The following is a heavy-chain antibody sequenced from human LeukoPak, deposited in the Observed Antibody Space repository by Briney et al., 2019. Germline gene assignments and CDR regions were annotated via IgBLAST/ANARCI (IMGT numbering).Heavy chain of an antibody. J-gene: IGHJ4*02. V-gene: IGHV3-33*08. CDR3: ARDGGYDILTGYPIGFDY. D-gene: IGHD3-9*01. CDR1: GFTFSSYG. CDR2: IWYDGSNK. Sequence: PGGSLRLSCAASGFTFSSYGMHWVREAPGKGLEWVAVIWYDGSNKYYADSVKGRFTISRDNSKNTLYLQMNSLRAEDTAVYYCARDGGYDILTGYPIGFDYWGQGTLVTVSS.